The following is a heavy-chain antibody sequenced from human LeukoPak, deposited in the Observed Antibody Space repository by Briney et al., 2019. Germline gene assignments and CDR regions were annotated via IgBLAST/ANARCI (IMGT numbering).Heavy chain of an antibody. J-gene: IGHJ5*02. D-gene: IGHD6-19*01. CDR3: ARQYGSINWFDP. CDR1: GGSISSYY. V-gene: IGHV4-59*08. CDR2: IYYSGST. Sequence: PSETLSLTCTVSGGSISSYYWSWSRQPPGKGLEWIGYIYYSGSTNYDPSLKSRVTISVDTSKNQFSLKLSSVTAADTAVYYCARQYGSINWFDPWGQGTLVTVSS.